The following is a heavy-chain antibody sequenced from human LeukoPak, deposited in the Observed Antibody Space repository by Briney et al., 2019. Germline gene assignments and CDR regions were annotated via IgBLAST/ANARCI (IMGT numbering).Heavy chain of an antibody. J-gene: IGHJ6*04. CDR3: ARADYYGSGSYHV. Sequence: SETLSLTCTVSGGSISGGSYYWSWIRQPAGKGLEWIGRIYTSGSTNYNPSLKSRVTISVDTSKNQFSLKLSSVTAADTAVYYCARADYYGSGSYHVWGKGTTVTVSS. D-gene: IGHD3-10*01. CDR2: IYTSGST. CDR1: GGSISGGSYY. V-gene: IGHV4-61*02.